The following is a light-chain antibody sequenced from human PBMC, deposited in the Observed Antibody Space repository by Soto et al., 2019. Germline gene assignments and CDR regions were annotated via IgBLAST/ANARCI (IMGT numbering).Light chain of an antibody. Sequence: DIQVTQSPSSLSASVGDTVSITCRASQNIDKYLNWYQQKPGKAPEVLIYGASSLESGVPSRFRGSGSGRDFTLTITSLRPEDFATYYCQQSFRTPQLFGQGTKLEI. V-gene: IGKV1-39*01. CDR1: QNIDKY. CDR2: GAS. CDR3: QQSFRTPQL. J-gene: IGKJ2*01.